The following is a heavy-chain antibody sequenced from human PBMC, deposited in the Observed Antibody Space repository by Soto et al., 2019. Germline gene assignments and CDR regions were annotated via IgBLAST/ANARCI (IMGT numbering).Heavy chain of an antibody. D-gene: IGHD2-2*02. J-gene: IGHJ6*01. CDR2: IIPIFGTA. CDR1: GGTFSSYA. CDR3: GGGSARCYRSIVARCYYCGMGV. V-gene: IGHV1-69*01. Sequence: QVQLVQSGAEVKKPGSSVKVSCKASGGTFSSYAISWVRQAPGQGLAWMGGIIPIFGTANYAQKFQGRVRGTGDGATSRGYVELSSLRCEDRAVYYCGGGSARCYRSIVARCYYCGMGVWGQGTTVTVSS.